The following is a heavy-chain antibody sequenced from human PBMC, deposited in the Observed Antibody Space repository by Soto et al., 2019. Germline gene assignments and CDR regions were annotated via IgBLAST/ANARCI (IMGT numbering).Heavy chain of an antibody. V-gene: IGHV3-7*03. CDR1: GFTFSSYW. D-gene: IGHD3-3*01. CDR3: ARDLGILRFLEWFNYYYGMDV. CDR2: IKEDGSEK. Sequence: EVQLVESGGGLVQPGGSLRLSCAASGFTFSSYWMSWVRQAPGKGLEWVANIKEDGSEKYYVDSVKGRFTISRDNAKNSLYLQMNSLRAEDTAVYYCARDLGILRFLEWFNYYYGMDVWGQGTTVTVSS. J-gene: IGHJ6*02.